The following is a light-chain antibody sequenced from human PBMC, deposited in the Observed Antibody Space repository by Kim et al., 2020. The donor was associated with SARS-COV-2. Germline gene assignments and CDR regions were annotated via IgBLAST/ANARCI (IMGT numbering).Light chain of an antibody. CDR1: VLAKKY. Sequence: SYELTQPSSVSVSPGQTARITCSGDVLAKKYARWFQQKPGQAPVLVIYKDSERPSGIPERFSGSSSGTTVTLTISGAQVEEEADYYCYSAADNAWVFGGGTQLTVL. CDR3: YSAADNAWV. J-gene: IGLJ3*02. V-gene: IGLV3-27*01. CDR2: KDS.